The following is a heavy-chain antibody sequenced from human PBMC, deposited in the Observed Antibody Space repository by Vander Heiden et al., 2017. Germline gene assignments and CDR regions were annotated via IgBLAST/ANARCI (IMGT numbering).Heavy chain of an antibody. J-gene: IGHJ4*02. D-gene: IGHD6-19*01. V-gene: IGHV3-7*01. CDR2: IKQDGSEK. CDR3: AGGRGWLTDY. CDR1: GITLRSNW. Sequence: EVQLVESGGGLVQPGGSLKLSCEASGITLRSNWMNWFRQAPGKGLEWVANIKQDGSEKRYIDSVKGRFAISRDNAKQSVYLQMNNLRVDDSAVYYCAGGRGWLTDYWGQGVLVTVSS.